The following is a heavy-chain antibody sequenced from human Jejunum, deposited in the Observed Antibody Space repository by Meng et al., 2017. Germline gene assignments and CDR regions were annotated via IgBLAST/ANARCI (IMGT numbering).Heavy chain of an antibody. CDR1: DASISTANDY. J-gene: IGHJ4*02. V-gene: IGHV4-31*03. CDR2: IYYSGST. CDR3: ARAVICSGGPCYSDY. D-gene: IGHD2-15*01. Sequence: LADPGQDVANPSQPLSLMRPVSDASISTANDYCTWIRRHPAKGLEWIGDIYYSGSTYYNPSLKSRPDMTLDTSTNQFSLKLTSVTAADTAVYYCARAVICSGGPCYSDYWGQGTLVTVSS.